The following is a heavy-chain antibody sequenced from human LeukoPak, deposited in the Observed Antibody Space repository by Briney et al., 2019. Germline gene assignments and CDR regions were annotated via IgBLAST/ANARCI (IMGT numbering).Heavy chain of an antibody. CDR1: GGSISSYY. Sequence: PSETLSLTCTVSGGSISSYYWSWIRQPPGKGLEWIGYIYYSGSTNYNPSLKSRVTISVDTSKNQFSLKLSSVTAADTAVYYCARRHLEGWFDPWGQGTLVTVSS. J-gene: IGHJ5*02. CDR3: ARRHLEGWFDP. V-gene: IGHV4-59*08. CDR2: IYYSGST.